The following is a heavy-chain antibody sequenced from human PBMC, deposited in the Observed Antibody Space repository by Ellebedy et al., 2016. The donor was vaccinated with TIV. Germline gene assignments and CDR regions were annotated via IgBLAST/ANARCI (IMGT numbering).Heavy chain of an antibody. Sequence: MPSETLSLTCTVSGASISSYYWGWIRQPPGKGLEWIGYISDSGTTSYNPSLKSRLTISVDTSKNQFSLKLTSVTAADTAVYYCARRLIVAAYHYYFDYWGQGILVTVSS. CDR3: ARRLIVAAYHYYFDY. J-gene: IGHJ4*02. V-gene: IGHV4-59*12. D-gene: IGHD6-13*01. CDR1: GASISSYY. CDR2: ISDSGTT.